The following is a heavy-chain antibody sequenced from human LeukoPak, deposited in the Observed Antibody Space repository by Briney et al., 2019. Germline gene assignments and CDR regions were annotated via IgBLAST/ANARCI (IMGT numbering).Heavy chain of an antibody. D-gene: IGHD2/OR15-2a*01. CDR2: INHSGSN. Sequence: PSETLSLTCAVYGGSFSGYYWSWSRQPPGKGLGWMGEINHSGSNNYNPSLKSRVTISVDTYKNQFSLKLSSVTAADTAVYYCARGLSNSIWGQGTLVTVSS. V-gene: IGHV4-34*01. CDR3: ARGLSNSI. J-gene: IGHJ4*02. CDR1: GGSFSGYY.